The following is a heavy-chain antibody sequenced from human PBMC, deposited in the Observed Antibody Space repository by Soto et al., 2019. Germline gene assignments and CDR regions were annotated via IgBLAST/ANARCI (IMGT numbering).Heavy chain of an antibody. CDR2: ISYDGSDN. J-gene: IGHJ3*02. CDR3: ARYIVVVTATYAFDI. Sequence: QVQLVESGGGVVQPGRSLRLSCAASGFTFSSYAMHWVRQAPGKGLEWVAVISYDGSDNYYADSVKGRFTISRDNSKNTLYLQMNSLRAEDTAVYYCARYIVVVTATYAFDIWGQGTMVTVSS. V-gene: IGHV3-30-3*01. CDR1: GFTFSSYA. D-gene: IGHD2-21*02.